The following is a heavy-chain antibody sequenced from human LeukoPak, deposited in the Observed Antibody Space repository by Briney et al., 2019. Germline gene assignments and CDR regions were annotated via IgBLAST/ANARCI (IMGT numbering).Heavy chain of an antibody. J-gene: IGHJ4*02. V-gene: IGHV4-30-2*01. CDR3: ARGMTPYFDY. CDR2: IYHSGST. Sequence: PSETLSLTCAVSGGSISSGGYSWSWIRQPPGKGLEWIGYIYHSGSTYYNPSLKSRVTISVDTSKNQFSLKLSSVTAADTAVYYCARGMTPYFDYWGQGTLVTVSS. CDR1: GGSISSGGYS.